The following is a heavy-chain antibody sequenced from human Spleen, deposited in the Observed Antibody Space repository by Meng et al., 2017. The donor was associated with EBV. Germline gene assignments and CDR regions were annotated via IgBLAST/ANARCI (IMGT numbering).Heavy chain of an antibody. D-gene: IGHD6-6*01. CDR2: TRNKANSYTT. V-gene: IGHV3-72*01. J-gene: IGHJ4*02. Sequence: GQSGESGGGLVQPGGSLRLSCAASGFTFSDHYMEWVRQAPGKGLEWVGRTRNKANSYTTQYAASVEGRFTISRDNAKNTLYLQMSSLRAEDTAVYFCSRDLVGSNDYWGQGTLVTVSS. CDR3: SRDLVGSNDY. CDR1: GFTFSDHY.